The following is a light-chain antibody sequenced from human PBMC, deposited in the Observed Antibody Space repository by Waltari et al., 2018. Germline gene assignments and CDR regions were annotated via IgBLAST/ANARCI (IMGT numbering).Light chain of an antibody. CDR2: DAS. V-gene: IGKV1-12*01. J-gene: IGKJ1*01. Sequence: DIQMTQSPSSVSASVGDRVTLTSRARQGISSRLAWYQQKPGKAPKLLIYDASSLHSGVPSRFSGSGSGTDFTLTIRSLQPEDFATYYCQQVNSFPRTFGQGTKVEVK. CDR3: QQVNSFPRT. CDR1: QGISSR.